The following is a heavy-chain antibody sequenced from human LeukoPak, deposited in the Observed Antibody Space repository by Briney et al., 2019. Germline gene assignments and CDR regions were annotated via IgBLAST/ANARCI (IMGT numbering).Heavy chain of an antibody. V-gene: IGHV3-21*01. Sequence: GGSLRLSCAASGFTFSDYTPSWVRQPPGKGLEWVSSITGGSNYIYYADSVEGRFTVSRDNTKNSLYLHINSVRAEETAVYYCARVQGSPYWGQGTLVTVSS. J-gene: IGHJ4*02. CDR3: ARVQGSPY. CDR2: ITGGSNYI. CDR1: GFTFSDYT.